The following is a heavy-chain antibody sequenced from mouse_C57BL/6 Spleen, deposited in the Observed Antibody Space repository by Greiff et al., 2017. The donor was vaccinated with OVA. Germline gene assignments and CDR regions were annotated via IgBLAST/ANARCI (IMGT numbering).Heavy chain of an antibody. Sequence: QVQLKQSGAELVKPGASVKISCKASGYAFSSYWMNWVKQRPGKGLEWIGQIYPGDGDTNYNGKFKGKATLTADKSSSTAYMQLSSLTSEDSAVYFCARSPRWSYYAMDYWGQGTSVTVSS. J-gene: IGHJ4*01. CDR3: ARSPRWSYYAMDY. D-gene: IGHD2-3*01. CDR1: GYAFSSYW. V-gene: IGHV1-80*01. CDR2: IYPGDGDT.